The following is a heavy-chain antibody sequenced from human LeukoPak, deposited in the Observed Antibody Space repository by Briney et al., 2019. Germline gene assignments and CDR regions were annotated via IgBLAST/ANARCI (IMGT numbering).Heavy chain of an antibody. V-gene: IGHV1-2*02. D-gene: IGHD6-13*01. CDR1: GYTFTGYY. Sequence: GDSVKVSCKASGYTFTGYYMHWVRQAPGQGLEWMGWINLNSVGTNDAQKFQGRVTMTRDTSISTAYMELSRLRSDDTAVYYCARAEGMSYSSSWYQPGRVFDYRGQGTLVTVSS. J-gene: IGHJ4*02. CDR2: INLNSVGT. CDR3: ARAEGMSYSSSWYQPGRVFDY.